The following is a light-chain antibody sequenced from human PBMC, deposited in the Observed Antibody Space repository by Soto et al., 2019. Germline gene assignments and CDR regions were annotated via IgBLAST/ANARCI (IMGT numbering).Light chain of an antibody. J-gene: IGLJ2*01. CDR2: TNS. V-gene: IGLV1-44*01. CDR1: RSNIGSNT. Sequence: QAVVTQPPSASGTPGQRVTISCSGSRSNIGSNTVNWYQQLPGTAPKLLIYTNSQRPSGVPDRFSGSKSGTSASLAISGLQSEDEADYYCAAWDDSLNGVVFGGGTKLTVL. CDR3: AAWDDSLNGVV.